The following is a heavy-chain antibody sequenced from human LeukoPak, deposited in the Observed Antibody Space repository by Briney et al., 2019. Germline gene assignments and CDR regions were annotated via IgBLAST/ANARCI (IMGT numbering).Heavy chain of an antibody. CDR1: GFTFSKAW. V-gene: IGHV3-15*01. Sequence: PGGSLRLSCAASGFTFSKAWMSWVRQAPGGGLEWVGRIKSKTDGGTTDYAAPVNGRFTISRDDSKNTLFLQMNSLKTEDTAVYYCTTPKYSGYDFYFWGQGTLVTVSS. CDR2: IKSKTDGGTT. D-gene: IGHD5-12*01. CDR3: TTPKYSGYDFYF. J-gene: IGHJ4*02.